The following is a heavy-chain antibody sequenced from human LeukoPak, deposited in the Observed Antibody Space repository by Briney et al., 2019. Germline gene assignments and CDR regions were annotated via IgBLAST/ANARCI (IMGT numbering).Heavy chain of an antibody. Sequence: HGESLKLSCKGSGYRFTSYWIGWVRQMPGKGLEWMGIINSGDSHTKYSPALQGHVTISADKSISTAYLHWSTLKASDTAMYYCATTKPCSGGERSDAFDIWGQGTMVTVSS. CDR2: INSGDSHT. CDR1: GYRFTSYW. CDR3: ATTKPCSGGERSDAFDI. V-gene: IGHV5-51*01. D-gene: IGHD2-15*01. J-gene: IGHJ3*02.